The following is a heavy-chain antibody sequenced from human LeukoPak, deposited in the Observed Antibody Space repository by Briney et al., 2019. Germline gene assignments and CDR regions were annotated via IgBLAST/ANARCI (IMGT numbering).Heavy chain of an antibody. CDR2: IYYSGST. Sequence: SETLSLTCTVSGGSISSSSYYWGWIRQPPGKGLEWIGNIYYSGSTYYNPSLKSRVTMSVDTSKNQFSLKLSSVTAADTAVYYCARLRYSYAYEFDYWGRGTPVTVSS. V-gene: IGHV4-39*01. CDR1: GGSISSSSYY. D-gene: IGHD5-18*01. J-gene: IGHJ4*02. CDR3: ARLRYSYAYEFDY.